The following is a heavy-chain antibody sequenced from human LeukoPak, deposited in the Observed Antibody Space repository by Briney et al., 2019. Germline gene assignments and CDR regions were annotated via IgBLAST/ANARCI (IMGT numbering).Heavy chain of an antibody. CDR1: GYTFTSYD. Sequence: ASVKVSCKASGYTFTSYDINWVRQATGQGLEWMGWMNPNSGNTGYAQRFQGRVTMTRNTSISTAYMELSSLRSEDTAVYYCARGPLNSYSITMVRGVIIRGNWFDPWGQGTLVTVSS. J-gene: IGHJ5*02. CDR3: ARGPLNSYSITMVRGVIIRGNWFDP. D-gene: IGHD3-10*01. CDR2: MNPNSGNT. V-gene: IGHV1-8*01.